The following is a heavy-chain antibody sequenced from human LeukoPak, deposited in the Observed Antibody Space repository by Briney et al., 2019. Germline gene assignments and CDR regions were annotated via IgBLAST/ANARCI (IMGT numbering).Heavy chain of an antibody. Sequence: SETLSLTCTVSGGSISSYYWSWIRQPPGKGLEWIGYIYTSGSTNYNPSLKSRVTISVDTSKNQFSLKLSSVTAADTAVYYCARAHYDILTGAHNWFDPWGQGTLVTVSS. V-gene: IGHV4-4*09. J-gene: IGHJ5*02. CDR2: IYTSGST. D-gene: IGHD3-9*01. CDR1: GGSISSYY. CDR3: ARAHYDILTGAHNWFDP.